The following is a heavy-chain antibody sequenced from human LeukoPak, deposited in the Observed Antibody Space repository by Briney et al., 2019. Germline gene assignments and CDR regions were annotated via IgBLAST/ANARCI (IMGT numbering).Heavy chain of an antibody. D-gene: IGHD3-16*01. Sequence: SETLSLTCTVSGGSISSGSYYWSWIRQPAGKGLEWIGRIYTDGSTNYNPSLRSRVTISVDTSKNQFSLRLNSVAAADTAVYYCARDVWLNGRPGDYFDCWGQGTLVTVSS. V-gene: IGHV4-61*02. CDR2: IYTDGST. J-gene: IGHJ4*02. CDR3: ARDVWLNGRPGDYFDC. CDR1: GGSISSGSYY.